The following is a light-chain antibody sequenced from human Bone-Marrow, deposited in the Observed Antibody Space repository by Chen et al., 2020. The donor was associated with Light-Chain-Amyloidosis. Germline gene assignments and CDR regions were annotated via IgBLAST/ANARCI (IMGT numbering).Light chain of an antibody. CDR2: DVS. CDR1: SSDVGGHNY. V-gene: IGLV2-14*03. J-gene: IGLJ3*02. CDR3: SSYTSSSTLV. Sequence: QSALTQPASASGSPGQSITISCTETSSDVGGHNYVSWYQQHPGKAPNLMSYDVSNRPSVVSNRFSGSKSGNTASLTISGLQAEDEADYYCSSYTSSSTLVFGGGTKLTVL.